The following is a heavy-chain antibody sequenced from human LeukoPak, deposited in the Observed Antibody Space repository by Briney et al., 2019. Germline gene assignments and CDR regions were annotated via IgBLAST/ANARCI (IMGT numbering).Heavy chain of an antibody. J-gene: IGHJ4*02. Sequence: SETLSLTCAVYGGSFSGYYWSWSPQPPRKGLEWMGEINHSGSTNYNPSLKSRVTISVDTSKNQFSLKLSSVTAADTAVYYCARGGVVAAQGDHDYWGQGTLVTVSS. V-gene: IGHV4-34*01. CDR2: INHSGST. CDR3: ARGGVVAAQGDHDY. D-gene: IGHD2-15*01. CDR1: GGSFSGYY.